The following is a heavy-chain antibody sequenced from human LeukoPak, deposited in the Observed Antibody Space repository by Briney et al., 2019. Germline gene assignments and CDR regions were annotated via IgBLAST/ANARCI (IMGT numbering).Heavy chain of an antibody. Sequence: GASVKVSCKASGGTFSSYAISWVRQAPGQGLEWMGGIIPIFGTANYAQKFQGRVTITADKSTSTAYMELSSLRSEDTAVYYCARVATPGVLWFGELFLDYWGQGTLVTVSS. D-gene: IGHD3-10*01. V-gene: IGHV1-69*06. CDR2: IIPIFGTA. CDR1: GGTFSSYA. CDR3: ARVATPGVLWFGELFLDY. J-gene: IGHJ4*02.